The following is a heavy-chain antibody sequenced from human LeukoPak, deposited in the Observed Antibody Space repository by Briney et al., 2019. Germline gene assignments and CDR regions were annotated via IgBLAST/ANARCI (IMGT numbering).Heavy chain of an antibody. Sequence: GGSLRLSCAASGFTYSSYAMSWVRQAPGKGLEWVSTISGSGGSTYHADSVKGRFTISRDNSKNTLYLQMNSLRAEDTAVYCCAKDPLGRPSWFDPWGQGTLVTVSS. CDR1: GFTYSSYA. CDR3: AKDPLGRPSWFDP. CDR2: ISGSGGST. V-gene: IGHV3-23*01. J-gene: IGHJ5*02.